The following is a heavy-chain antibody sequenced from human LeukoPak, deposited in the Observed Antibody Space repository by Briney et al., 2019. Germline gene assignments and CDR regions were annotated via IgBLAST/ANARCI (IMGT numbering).Heavy chain of an antibody. Sequence: KSSETLSLTCTVSGGSISSYYWSWIRQPAGKGLEWIGRIYTSGSTNYNSSLKSRVTMSVDTSKNQFSLKLSSVTAADTAVYYCARDLGKQWLAYYYYYMDVWGKGTTVTVS. CDR1: GGSISSYY. V-gene: IGHV4-4*07. D-gene: IGHD6-19*01. CDR2: IYTSGST. J-gene: IGHJ6*03. CDR3: ARDLGKQWLAYYYYYMDV.